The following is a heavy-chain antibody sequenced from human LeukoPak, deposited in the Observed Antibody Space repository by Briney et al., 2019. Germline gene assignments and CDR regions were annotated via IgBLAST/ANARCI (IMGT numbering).Heavy chain of an antibody. CDR3: ARARWYSSDY. V-gene: IGHV3-74*01. CDR2: TNSDGSST. J-gene: IGHJ4*02. CDR1: GFTFSGHW. Sequence: GGSLRLSCAVSGFTFSGHWMFWVRQAPGKGLMWVSSTNSDGSSTGYTDSVKGRFTVSRDNSKNTLYLQMNSLRAEDTGVYYCARARWYSSDYWGQGTLVTVSS. D-gene: IGHD5-24*01.